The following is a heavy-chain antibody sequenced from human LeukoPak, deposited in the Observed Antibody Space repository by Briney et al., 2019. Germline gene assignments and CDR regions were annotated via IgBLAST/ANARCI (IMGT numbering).Heavy chain of an antibody. J-gene: IGHJ4*02. V-gene: IGHV1-46*01. CDR2: ISPSGGST. CDR3: ARTYYYDSSGYYLGY. CDR1: GYTFTGYW. Sequence: ASVKVSCKAFGYTFTGYWMHWVRQAPGQGPEWMGVISPSGGSTIYAQKFKGRVTLTRDMSTSTVYMELSSLRSEDTAVYYCARTYYYDSSGYYLGYWGQGTLVTVSS. D-gene: IGHD3-22*01.